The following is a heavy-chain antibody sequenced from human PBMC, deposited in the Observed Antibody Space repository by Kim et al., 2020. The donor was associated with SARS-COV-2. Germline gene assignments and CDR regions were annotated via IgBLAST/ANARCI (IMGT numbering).Heavy chain of an antibody. CDR3: ARDRLGPVTRGAVDY. CDR2: ISYDGSNK. Sequence: GGSLRLSCAASGFTFSSYAMHWVRQAPGKGLEWVAVISYDGSNKYYADSVKGRFTISRDNSKNTLYLQMNSLRAEDTAVYYCARDRLGPVTRGAVDYWGQGTLVTVSS. V-gene: IGHV3-30-3*01. CDR1: GFTFSSYA. J-gene: IGHJ4*02. D-gene: IGHD4-17*01.